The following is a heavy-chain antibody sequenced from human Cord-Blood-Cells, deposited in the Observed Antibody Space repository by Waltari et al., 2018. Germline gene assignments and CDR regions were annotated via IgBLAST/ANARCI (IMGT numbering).Heavy chain of an antibody. D-gene: IGHD4-17*01. J-gene: IGHJ4*02. CDR3: AREEGYGDYDY. Sequence: EVQLVESGGGLVQPGGSLRLSCTASGFPFSSYWMHWVRQAPGKGLVWFSSINSDGSSTSYAYSVKGRVTISRDNAKNTLYLQMNSLRAEDTAVYYCAREEGYGDYDYWGQGTLVTVSS. CDR1: GFPFSSYW. V-gene: IGHV3-74*01. CDR2: INSDGSST.